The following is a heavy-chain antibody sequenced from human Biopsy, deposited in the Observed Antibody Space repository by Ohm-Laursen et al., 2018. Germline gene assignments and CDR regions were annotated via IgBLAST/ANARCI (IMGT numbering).Heavy chain of an antibody. CDR1: GYTFTDYD. V-gene: IGHV1-8*01. J-gene: IGHJ5*02. CDR2: LNPVSGNS. D-gene: IGHD1-7*01. Sequence: GASVKVSCKASGYTFTDYDITWVRQASGQGPEWIGWLNPVSGNSNFGQKFRGRVIVTSDTSISTAYMELSGLTSDDTATYYCGRAVRNQLLTDPWGQGTLVTVTS. CDR3: GRAVRNQLLTDP.